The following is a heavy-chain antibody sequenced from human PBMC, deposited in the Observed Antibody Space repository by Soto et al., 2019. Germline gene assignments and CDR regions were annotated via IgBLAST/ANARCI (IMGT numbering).Heavy chain of an antibody. CDR2: IYYSGTT. Sequence: SETLSLTCTVSGGSINSGDYYWSWIRQPPGKGLEWIGYIYYSGTTYYNPSLKSRVTISVDTSKNQFSLKLSSVTAAHTAVYYCARRHGVHLDYWGQGTLVTVSS. CDR1: GGSINSGDYY. J-gene: IGHJ4*02. CDR3: ARRHGVHLDY. V-gene: IGHV4-30-4*01. D-gene: IGHD4-17*01.